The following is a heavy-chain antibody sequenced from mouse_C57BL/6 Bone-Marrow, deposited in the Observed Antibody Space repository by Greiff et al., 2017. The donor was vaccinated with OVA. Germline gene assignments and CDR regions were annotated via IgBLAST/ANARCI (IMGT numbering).Heavy chain of an antibody. J-gene: IGHJ4*01. Sequence: QVQLKESGPGLVAPSQSLSITCTVSGFSLTSYAISWVRQPPGKGLEWLGVIWPGGGTNNNSALNSRLSISTDNSNSQVFLKMNSLQTYDTARYYCARKGRGIGSTYYAMDYWGQGTSVTVSS. CDR1: GFSLTSYA. CDR2: IWPGGGT. D-gene: IGHD5-1*01. CDR3: ARKGRGIGSTYYAMDY. V-gene: IGHV2-9-1*01.